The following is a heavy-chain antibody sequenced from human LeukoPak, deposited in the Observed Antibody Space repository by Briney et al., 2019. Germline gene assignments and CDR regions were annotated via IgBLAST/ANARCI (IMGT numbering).Heavy chain of an antibody. V-gene: IGHV3-30-3*01. CDR1: GFTFSSYA. CDR2: ISYDGSNK. J-gene: IGHJ4*02. Sequence: GGSLRPSCAASGFTFSSYAMHWVRQAPGKGLEWVAVISYDGSNKYYADSVKGRFTISRDNSKNTLYLQMNSLRAEDTAVYYCAREGYSYGDAFDYWGQGTLVTVSS. D-gene: IGHD5-18*01. CDR3: AREGYSYGDAFDY.